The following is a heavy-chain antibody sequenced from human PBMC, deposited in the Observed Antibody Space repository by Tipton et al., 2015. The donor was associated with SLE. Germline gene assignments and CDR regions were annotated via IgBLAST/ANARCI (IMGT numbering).Heavy chain of an antibody. D-gene: IGHD3-10*01. CDR3: ARQRLRLLSPLDA. J-gene: IGHJ6*02. V-gene: IGHV4-34*01. CDR1: GGSFSGNY. CDR2: INHSGSP. Sequence: TLSLTCAVNGGSFSGNYWIWIRQPPGKGLEWLGEINHSGSPNYNPSLKSRIAISVDTSKKQFSLELTSVTAADTAVYYCARQRLRLLSPLDAWGQGTTVTVS.